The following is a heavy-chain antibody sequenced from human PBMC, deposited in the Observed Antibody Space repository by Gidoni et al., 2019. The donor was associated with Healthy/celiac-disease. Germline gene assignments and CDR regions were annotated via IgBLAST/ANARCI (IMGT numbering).Heavy chain of an antibody. CDR3: ARDSVYRIVGASGFDY. CDR1: GGSISSYY. D-gene: IGHD1-26*01. J-gene: IGHJ4*02. Sequence: QVQLQASGPGLVKPSETLSLTCTVSGGSISSYYWSWIRQPAGKGLAWLGRIYTSGSTNYNPSLKSRVTMSVDTSKNQFSLKLSSVTAADTAVYYCARDSVYRIVGASGFDYWGQGTLVTVSS. V-gene: IGHV4-4*07. CDR2: IYTSGST.